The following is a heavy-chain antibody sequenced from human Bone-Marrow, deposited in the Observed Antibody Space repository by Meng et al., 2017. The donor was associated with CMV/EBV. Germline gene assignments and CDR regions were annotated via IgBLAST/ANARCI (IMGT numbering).Heavy chain of an antibody. J-gene: IGHJ6*02. CDR1: GDSVSSNSAA. D-gene: IGHD6-13*01. CDR2: TYYRSKWYN. V-gene: IGHV6-1*01. Sequence: LRLSCAISGDSVSSNSAAWNWIRQSPSRGLEWLGRTYYRSKWYNDYAVSVKSRITINPDTSKNQFSLQLNSVTPEDTAVYYCARGTTGYSSSWLYYYGMDVWGQGTTVTVSS. CDR3: ARGTTGYSSSWLYYYGMDV.